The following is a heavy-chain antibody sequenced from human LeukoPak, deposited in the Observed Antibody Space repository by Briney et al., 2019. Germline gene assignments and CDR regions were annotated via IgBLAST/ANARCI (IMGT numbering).Heavy chain of an antibody. V-gene: IGHV5-51*01. Sequence: GESLQISSNGYGYSFTSYWIGWVRQMRGKGLEWMGIIYPRDSETRYSTSFQGQVTISANKSISTAYLQWSSLKASDTAMYSGSRHPRYGGNDNWFDPWGQGTLVTVSS. CDR1: GYSFTSYW. J-gene: IGHJ5*02. CDR3: SRHPRYGGNDNWFDP. D-gene: IGHD4-23*01. CDR2: IYPRDSET.